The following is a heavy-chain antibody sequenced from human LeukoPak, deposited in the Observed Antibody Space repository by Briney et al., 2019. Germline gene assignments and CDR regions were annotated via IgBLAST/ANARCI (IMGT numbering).Heavy chain of an antibody. CDR1: GFTFSSYW. D-gene: IGHD2-15*01. CDR3: AKDILRYCRGMDV. J-gene: IGHJ6*02. CDR2: INSDGSTT. Sequence: GGSLRLSCAVSGFTFSSYWMHWDRQAPGKGLVWVSRINSDGSTTSYADSVKGRFTISRDNAKNSLYLQMNSLRAEDTALYYCAKDILRYCRGMDVWGQGTTVTVSS. V-gene: IGHV3-74*01.